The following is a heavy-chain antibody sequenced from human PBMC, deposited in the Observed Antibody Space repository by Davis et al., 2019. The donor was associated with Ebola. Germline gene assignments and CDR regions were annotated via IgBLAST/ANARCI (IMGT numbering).Heavy chain of an antibody. CDR1: GFPFRSNA. V-gene: IGHV3-23*01. J-gene: IGHJ4*02. CDR2: IGGTDGRT. CDR3: AKVRRAL. Sequence: GESLKISCVASGFPFRSNAMSWVRQAPGKGLEWVSVIGGTDGRTYYADSVKGRFIISRDNSKNTLYLQMNSLRAEDTAVYYCAKVRRALWGQGTLVTVS. D-gene: IGHD1-26*01.